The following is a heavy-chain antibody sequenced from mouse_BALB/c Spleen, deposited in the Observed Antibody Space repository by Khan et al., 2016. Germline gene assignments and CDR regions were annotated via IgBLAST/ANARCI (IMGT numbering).Heavy chain of an antibody. CDR1: GYSITSDYA. CDR2: IRYSGST. Sequence: VQLKESGPGLVKPSQSLSLTCTVTGYSITSDYAWNWIRQFPGNILECMGYIRYSGSTSYNPSLKSRIPITRDTSKNQFFLQLNSVTTEDTATXYCARALLASYYVDSSSQGTTPAVST. CDR3: ARALLASYYVDS. V-gene: IGHV3-2*02. D-gene: IGHD2-12*01. J-gene: IGHJ2*01.